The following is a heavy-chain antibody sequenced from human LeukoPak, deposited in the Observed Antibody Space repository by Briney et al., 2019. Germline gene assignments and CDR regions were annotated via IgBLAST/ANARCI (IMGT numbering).Heavy chain of an antibody. V-gene: IGHV3-21*01. CDR2: ISSSSYI. J-gene: IGHJ4*02. CDR3: ARDLGYDSSGYPGGYFDY. Sequence: VGSLRLSCAASGFTFSSYSMNWVRQAPGKGLEWVSSISSSSYIYYADSVKGRFTISRDNAKNSLYLQMNSLRAEDTAVYYCARDLGYDSSGYPGGYFDYWGQGTLVTVSS. CDR1: GFTFSSYS. D-gene: IGHD3-22*01.